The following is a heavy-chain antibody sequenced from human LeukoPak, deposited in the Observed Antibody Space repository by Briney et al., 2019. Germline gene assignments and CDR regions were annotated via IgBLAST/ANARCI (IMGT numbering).Heavy chain of an antibody. CDR1: GYTFTGYY. Sequence: ASVKVSCKASGYTFTGYYMHWVRQAPGQGLEWMGIINPSGGSTSYAQKFQGRVTMTRDTSTSTVYMELSSLRSEDTAVYYCARDQNGVYCSGGSCYSSGPHNWFDPWGQGTLVTVSS. V-gene: IGHV1-46*01. D-gene: IGHD2-15*01. J-gene: IGHJ5*02. CDR2: INPSGGST. CDR3: ARDQNGVYCSGGSCYSSGPHNWFDP.